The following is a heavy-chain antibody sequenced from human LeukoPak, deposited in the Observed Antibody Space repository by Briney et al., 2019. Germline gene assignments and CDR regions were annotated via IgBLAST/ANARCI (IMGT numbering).Heavy chain of an antibody. V-gene: IGHV4-59*01. CDR1: GGSISSYY. Sequence: SETLSLTCTVSGGSISSYYWSWIRQPPGKGLEWIGYNYYSGSTNYNPSLKSRLTISVDTSKNQFSLKLSSVTAADTAVYYCARVLRDGYNPWYFDYWGQGTLVTVSS. J-gene: IGHJ4*02. CDR2: NYYSGST. CDR3: ARVLRDGYNPWYFDY. D-gene: IGHD5-24*01.